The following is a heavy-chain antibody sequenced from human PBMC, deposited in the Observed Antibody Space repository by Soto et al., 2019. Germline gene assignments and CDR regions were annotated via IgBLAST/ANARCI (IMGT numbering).Heavy chain of an antibody. V-gene: IGHV4-59*08. CDR3: ARCIAAAGTSIDY. J-gene: IGHJ4*02. Sequence: QVQLQESGPGLVKPSETLSLTCTVSGGSISTYYWSWIRQPPGKGLECIGHIYYSGSTNYNPSHKRGVTISVDTSKNQFSLKLSTVTATDTAVYYCARCIAAAGTSIDYWGQGTLVTVSS. D-gene: IGHD6-13*01. CDR2: IYYSGST. CDR1: GGSISTYY.